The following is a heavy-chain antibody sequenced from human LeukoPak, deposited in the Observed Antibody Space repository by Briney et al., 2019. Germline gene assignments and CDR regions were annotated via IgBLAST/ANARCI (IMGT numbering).Heavy chain of an antibody. V-gene: IGHV1-18*01. D-gene: IGHD5-18*01. CDR3: ARSEYSYGADAFDI. Sequence: ASVKVSCKTSGYSFILYGISWVRQAPGQGPEWMGWISTSTGDTKYTQKFQGRVTLTTDTSTSTAYMELSSLRSDDTAVYYCARSEYSYGADAFDIWGQGTMVTVSS. CDR1: GYSFILYG. J-gene: IGHJ3*02. CDR2: ISTSTGDT.